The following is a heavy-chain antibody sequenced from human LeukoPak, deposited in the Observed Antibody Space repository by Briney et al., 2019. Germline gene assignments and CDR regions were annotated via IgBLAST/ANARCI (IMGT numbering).Heavy chain of an antibody. D-gene: IGHD3-22*01. CDR2: IHYTGNT. Sequence: SETLSLICIVSGGSISRNTYYWGWIRQPPGKGLEWIGSIHYTGNTYYNPSLKSRVAISVDTSKNQFSLKLSSVTAADTAVYYCARVREYYYDSSGYFYYFDYWGQGTLVTVSS. V-gene: IGHV4-39*07. CDR1: GGSISRNTYY. J-gene: IGHJ4*02. CDR3: ARVREYYYDSSGYFYYFDY.